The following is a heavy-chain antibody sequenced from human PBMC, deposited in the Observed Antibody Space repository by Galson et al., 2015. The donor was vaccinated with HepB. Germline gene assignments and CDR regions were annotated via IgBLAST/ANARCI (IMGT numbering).Heavy chain of an antibody. J-gene: IGHJ6*03. CDR3: ASSMVQGELLYYYYYMDV. V-gene: IGHV1-69*13. CDR2: IIPIFGTA. CDR1: GGTFSSYA. Sequence: SVKVSCKASGGTFSSYAISWVRQAPGQGLEWMGGIIPIFGTANYAQKFQGRVTITADESTSTAYMELSSLRSEDTAVYYCASSMVQGELLYYYYYMDVWGKGTTVTVSS. D-gene: IGHD3-10*01.